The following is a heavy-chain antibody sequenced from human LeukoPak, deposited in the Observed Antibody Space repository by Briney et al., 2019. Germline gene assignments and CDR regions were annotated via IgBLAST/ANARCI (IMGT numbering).Heavy chain of an antibody. D-gene: IGHD4-17*01. CDR1: GFTFSNYW. J-gene: IGHJ4*02. CDR3: ARDYGDVDY. V-gene: IGHV3-7*01. CDR2: IKQDGSEK. Sequence: PGGSLRLSCAASGFTFSNYWMNWVRQAPGKGLEWVANIKQDGSEKYYVDSVKGRFTISRDNAKNSLYLQMNSLRAEDTAVYYCARDYGDVDYWGQGTLVTVSS.